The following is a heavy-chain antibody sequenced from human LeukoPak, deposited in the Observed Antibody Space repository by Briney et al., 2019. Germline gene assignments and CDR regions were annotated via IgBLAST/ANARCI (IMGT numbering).Heavy chain of an antibody. J-gene: IGHJ4*02. CDR2: IRKDGSDK. Sequence: GGSLRLSCVASGFSSSSYWMSWVRQAPGKGLEWVGNIRKDGSDKYYIDSVKGRFTISRDNAKNSLYVQMNSLRAEDTAVYYCVGGPGYWGQGTLVTVSS. V-gene: IGHV3-7*01. D-gene: IGHD3-10*01. CDR3: VGGPGY. CDR1: GFSSSSYW.